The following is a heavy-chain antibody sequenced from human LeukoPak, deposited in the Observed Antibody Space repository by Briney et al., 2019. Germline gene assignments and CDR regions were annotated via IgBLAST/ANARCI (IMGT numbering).Heavy chain of an antibody. CDR3: ARIDSSGWYPGY. D-gene: IGHD6-19*01. CDR1: GGSFSGYY. V-gene: IGHV4-34*01. Sequence: PSETLSLTCAVYGGSFSGYYWSWIRQPPGKGLEWIGEINHSGSTNYNPSLKSRVTISVDTSKNQFSLKLSSVTAADTAVYYCARIDSSGWYPGYWGQGTLVTVS. J-gene: IGHJ4*02. CDR2: INHSGST.